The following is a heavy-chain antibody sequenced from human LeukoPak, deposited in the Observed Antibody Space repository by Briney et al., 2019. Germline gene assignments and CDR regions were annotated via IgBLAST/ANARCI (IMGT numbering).Heavy chain of an antibody. V-gene: IGHV4-59*01. J-gene: IGHJ4*02. Sequence: SETLSLTCTVSGGSISSYYWNWIRQAPGKGLEGIGYIYYSGSTKYNPSLKSRVTMSVDTSKNQFSLKVTSVTAADTAVYYCARDGGRWGSRYFDFWGQGALVTVSS. CDR1: GGSISSYY. D-gene: IGHD3-16*01. CDR2: IYYSGST. CDR3: ARDGGRWGSRYFDF.